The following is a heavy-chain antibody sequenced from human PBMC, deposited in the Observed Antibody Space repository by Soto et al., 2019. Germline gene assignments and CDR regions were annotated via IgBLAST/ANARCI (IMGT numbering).Heavy chain of an antibody. Sequence: GGSLRLSCVTSGFTSSASPIHWVRQAPGRGLEWLGRIKGKANNYATSYGAPVRGRFTISRDDSKNMAFLQMNSLQTEDTAVYYCTRRRIFINTSGGMDVWGQGTTVTVSS. CDR2: IKGKANNYAT. J-gene: IGHJ6*02. CDR1: GFTSSASP. D-gene: IGHD3-22*01. CDR3: TRRRIFINTSGGMDV. V-gene: IGHV3-73*01.